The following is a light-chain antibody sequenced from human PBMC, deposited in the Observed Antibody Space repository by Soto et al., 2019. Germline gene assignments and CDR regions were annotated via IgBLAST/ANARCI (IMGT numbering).Light chain of an antibody. Sequence: DIQMTQSPSPLSASIGDRATITCRASQTIINWLAWYQQKPGKAPNLLIYHASNLETGVPSRFSGSAFGTEFTLTISSLQPDDFATYYCQHYNSYPWTFGQGTKVEIK. CDR1: QTIINW. V-gene: IGKV1-5*01. CDR3: QHYNSYPWT. CDR2: HAS. J-gene: IGKJ1*01.